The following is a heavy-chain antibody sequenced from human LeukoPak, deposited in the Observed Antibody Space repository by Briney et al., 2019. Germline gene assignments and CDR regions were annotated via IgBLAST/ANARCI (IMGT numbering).Heavy chain of an antibody. CDR1: GGSFSGYY. V-gene: IGHV4-34*01. Sequence: LETLSLTCAVYGGSFSGYYWSWIRQPPGKGLEWIGEINHSGSTNYNPSLKSRVTISVDTSKNQFSLKLSSVTAADTAVYYCARGVPLWFGDPVTIDYWGQGTLVTVSS. D-gene: IGHD3-10*01. CDR2: INHSGST. CDR3: ARGVPLWFGDPVTIDY. J-gene: IGHJ4*02.